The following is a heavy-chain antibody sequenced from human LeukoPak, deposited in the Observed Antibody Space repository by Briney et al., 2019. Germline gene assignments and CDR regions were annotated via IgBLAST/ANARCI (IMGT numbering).Heavy chain of an antibody. CDR2: ISGSGGST. V-gene: IGHV3-23*01. CDR1: GFTFSSYA. Sequence: QSGGSLRLSCAASGFTFSSYAMSWVRQAPGKGLEWVSAISGSGGSTYYADSVKGRFTISRDNSKNTLYLQMNSLRAEDTAVYYCAKLSSGSGSKFGFDSWGQGTLVTVSS. D-gene: IGHD6-19*01. J-gene: IGHJ4*02. CDR3: AKLSSGSGSKFGFDS.